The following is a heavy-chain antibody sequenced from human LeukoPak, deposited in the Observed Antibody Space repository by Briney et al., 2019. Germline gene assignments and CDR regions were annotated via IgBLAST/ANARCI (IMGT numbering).Heavy chain of an antibody. CDR3: ARDNAAAAGTRFDY. J-gene: IGHJ4*02. Sequence: GGSLTLSCAASGFTFSSYNMNCVRQAPAKGLEWVSSISSSSSYIYYADSVKGRFTISRDNAKNSLYLQMNSLRAEDTAVYYCARDNAAAAGTRFDYWGQGTLVTVSS. D-gene: IGHD6-13*01. CDR2: ISSSSSYI. V-gene: IGHV3-21*01. CDR1: GFTFSSYN.